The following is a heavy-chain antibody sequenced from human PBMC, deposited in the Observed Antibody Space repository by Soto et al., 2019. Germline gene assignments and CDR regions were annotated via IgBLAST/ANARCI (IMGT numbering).Heavy chain of an antibody. Sequence: SETLSLTCTVSGGSISSYYWSWIRQPPGKGLEWIGYIYYSGSTNYNPSLKSRVTISVDTSKNQFSLKLSSMTAADTAVYYCAREFGSGWYAFDIWGQGTMVTVSS. D-gene: IGHD6-19*01. CDR2: IYYSGST. V-gene: IGHV4-59*01. CDR1: GGSISSYY. CDR3: AREFGSGWYAFDI. J-gene: IGHJ3*02.